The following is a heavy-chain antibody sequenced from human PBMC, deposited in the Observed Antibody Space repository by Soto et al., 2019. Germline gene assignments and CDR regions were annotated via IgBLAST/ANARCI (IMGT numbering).Heavy chain of an antibody. V-gene: IGHV1-69*12. J-gene: IGHJ6*02. Sequence: HVQLVQSGAEVKKPGSSVKDSCKASGGTLSSYAIRWVRQAPGQGLEWMGGIIPIFGTANYAQKFQDRVTITADESTSTAYMELSSLRSEVTAVYYCARHVPAAGYYYGMDVWGQGTTVTVSS. D-gene: IGHD2-2*01. CDR2: IIPIFGTA. CDR3: ARHVPAAGYYYGMDV. CDR1: GGTLSSYA.